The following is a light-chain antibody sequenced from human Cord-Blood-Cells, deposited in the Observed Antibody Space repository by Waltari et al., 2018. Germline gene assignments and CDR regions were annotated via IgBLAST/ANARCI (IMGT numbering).Light chain of an antibody. V-gene: IGLV6-57*03. CDR1: SGSIASNY. CDR2: EDN. CDR3: QSYDSSKWV. J-gene: IGLJ3*02. Sequence: TQPHSVSESPGKTVTISCTRSSGSIASNYVQWYQQRPGSAPTTVIYEDNQRPSGVPDRFSGSIDSSSNSASLTISGLKTEDEADYYCQSYDSSKWVFGGGTKLTVL.